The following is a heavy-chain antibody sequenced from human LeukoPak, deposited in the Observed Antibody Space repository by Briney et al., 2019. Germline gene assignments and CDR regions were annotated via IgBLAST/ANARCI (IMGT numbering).Heavy chain of an antibody. V-gene: IGHV1-18*01. CDR2: ISAYNGNT. CDR1: GYTFTSYG. D-gene: IGHD1-26*01. CDR3: ASDESGSYLSSFDY. Sequence: ASVKVSCKASGYTFTSYGISWVRQAPGQGLEWMGWISAYNGNTNYAQKLQGRVTMTTDTSTSTAYMELRSLRSNDTAVYYCASDESGSYLSSFDYWGQGTLVTVSS. J-gene: IGHJ4*02.